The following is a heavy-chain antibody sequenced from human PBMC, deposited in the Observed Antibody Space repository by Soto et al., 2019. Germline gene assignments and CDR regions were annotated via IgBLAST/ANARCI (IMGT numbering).Heavy chain of an antibody. CDR1: GFTFSSYA. V-gene: IGHV3-23*01. CDR3: AKDPLLDY. CDR2: ISGSGGNT. D-gene: IGHD2-15*01. Sequence: GGSLRLSCAASGFTFSSYAMNWVRQAPGKGLEWVSLISGSGGNTYYADSVKGRFSISRDNSKNTVYLQMNSLRAEDSGVYYCAKDPLLDYWGQGTLVTVSS. J-gene: IGHJ4*02.